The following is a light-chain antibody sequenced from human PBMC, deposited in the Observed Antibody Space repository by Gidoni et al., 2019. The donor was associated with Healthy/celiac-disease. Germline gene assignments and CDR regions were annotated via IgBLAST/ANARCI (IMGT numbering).Light chain of an antibody. CDR1: PSVSSSY. CDR2: GAS. V-gene: IGKV3-20*01. Sequence: EIVLTQSPGTLSLSPGERATLSCRASPSVSSSYLAWYQQKPGQAPRLLIYGASSRATGIPDRFSGSGSGTDFTLTISRLEPEDFAVYYCQQYGSSPQNTFGQGTKLEIK. CDR3: QQYGSSPQNT. J-gene: IGKJ2*01.